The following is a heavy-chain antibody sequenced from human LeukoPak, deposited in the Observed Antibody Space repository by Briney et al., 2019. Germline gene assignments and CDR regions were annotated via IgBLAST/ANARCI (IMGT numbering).Heavy chain of an antibody. CDR2: IYYSGST. Sequence: SETLSLTCTVSGGSISSYYWSWIRQPPGKGLEWIGYIYYSGSTNYNPSLKSRVTISVDTSKNQFSLKPSSVTAADTAVYYCARLVGATTFDYWGQGTLVTVSS. CDR3: ARLVGATTFDY. CDR1: GGSISSYY. D-gene: IGHD1-26*01. V-gene: IGHV4-59*01. J-gene: IGHJ4*02.